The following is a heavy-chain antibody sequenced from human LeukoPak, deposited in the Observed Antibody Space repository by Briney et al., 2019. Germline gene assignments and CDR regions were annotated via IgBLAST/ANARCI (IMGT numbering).Heavy chain of an antibody. J-gene: IGHJ4*02. CDR2: IRYDGSNK. D-gene: IGHD1-26*01. CDR1: GFTFSSYG. V-gene: IGHV3-30*02. CDR3: AKLWSTWELPGIDY. Sequence: PGGSLRLSSAASGFTFSSYGMHWVRQAPGRGLEWVAFIRYDGSNKYYADSVKGRFTISRDNSKNTLYLQMNSLRAEDTAVYYCAKLWSTWELPGIDYWRQGTLVTVSS.